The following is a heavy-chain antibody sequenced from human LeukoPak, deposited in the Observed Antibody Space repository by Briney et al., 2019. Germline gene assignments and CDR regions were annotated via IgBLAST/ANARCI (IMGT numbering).Heavy chain of an antibody. V-gene: IGHV1-46*01. CDR2: INPSGGSTT. CDR3: ARGTLRYFDF. J-gene: IGHJ4*02. CDR1: GYTLTSYY. Sequence: GASVTVSCKASGYTLTSYYMHRVRQAPGQGPEWMGVINPSGGSTTSYAQKIQGRVTMTRDTSMSTVTMELSSLRSEDTAVYYCARGTLRYFDFWGQGTLVTVSS. D-gene: IGHD3-9*01.